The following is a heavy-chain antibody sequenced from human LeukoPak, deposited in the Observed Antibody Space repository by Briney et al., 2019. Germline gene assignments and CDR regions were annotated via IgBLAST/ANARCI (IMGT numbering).Heavy chain of an antibody. CDR1: GFTFSSYS. CDR3: AKSKYYYGSGPHGYYFDY. V-gene: IGHV3-48*01. J-gene: IGHJ4*02. CDR2: ISSSSRTI. D-gene: IGHD3-10*01. Sequence: HPGGSLRLSCAASGFTFSSYSMNWVRQAPGKGLEWVSYISSSSRTIYYADSVKGRFTISRDNAKNSLYLQMNSLRAEDTAVYYCAKSKYYYGSGPHGYYFDYWGQGTLVTVSS.